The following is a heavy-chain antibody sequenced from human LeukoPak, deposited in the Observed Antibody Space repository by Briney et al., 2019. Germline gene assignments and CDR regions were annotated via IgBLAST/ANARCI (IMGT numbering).Heavy chain of an antibody. V-gene: IGHV4-34*01. Sequence: PSETLSLTCAVSGETFYGFSWTWIRQPPGKGLEWIGEMNHSGSTKYNPSLKSRDTISLDTSRNQFSLNLTSVTAADTALYCARGGQYYGSGFMDVWGKGTTVTVSS. J-gene: IGHJ6*04. CDR1: GETFYGFS. CDR2: MNHSGST. CDR3: ARGGQYYGSGFMDV. D-gene: IGHD3-10*01.